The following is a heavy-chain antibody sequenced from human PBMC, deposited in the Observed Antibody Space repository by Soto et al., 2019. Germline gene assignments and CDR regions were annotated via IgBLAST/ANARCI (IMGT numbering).Heavy chain of an antibody. D-gene: IGHD3-16*02. CDR3: ARVNDYVWGSYHAFDI. CDR1: GGSISSGGYY. V-gene: IGHV4-31*03. J-gene: IGHJ3*02. CDR2: IYYSGST. Sequence: PPETLSLTCTVSGGSISSGGYYWSWIRQHPGKGLEWIWYIYYSGSTYYNPSLKSRVTISVDTSKNQFSLKLSSVTAADTAVYYCARVNDYVWGSYHAFDIWGQGTMVTVSS.